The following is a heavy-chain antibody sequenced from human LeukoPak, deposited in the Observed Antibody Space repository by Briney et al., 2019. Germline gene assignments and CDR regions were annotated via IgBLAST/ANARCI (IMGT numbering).Heavy chain of an antibody. CDR2: FDPEDGET. J-gene: IGHJ4*02. V-gene: IGHV1-24*01. D-gene: IGHD3-22*01. CDR1: GYTLTELS. Sequence: ASVKVPCKVSGYTLTELSMHWVRQGPGKGLEWLGGFDPEDGETIYAQKFQGRVTMTEDTSTDTAYMELSSLRSEDTAVYYCATVTHSYDSSGYYFHRPIDYWGQGTLVIVSS. CDR3: ATVTHSYDSSGYYFHRPIDY.